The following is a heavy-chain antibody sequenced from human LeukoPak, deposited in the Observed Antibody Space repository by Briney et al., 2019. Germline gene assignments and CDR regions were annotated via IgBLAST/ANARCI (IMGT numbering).Heavy chain of an antibody. D-gene: IGHD6-19*01. Sequence: SQTLSLTCAISGDSVSSINGAWNWIRQSPSRGLEWLGRTYYRSKWYHDYASSLEGRITISPDTSTNQFSLQLNSVTPEDTAVYYCARDLGSSGWHTFDYWGQGTLVTVSS. V-gene: IGHV6-1*01. CDR3: ARDLGSSGWHTFDY. J-gene: IGHJ4*02. CDR2: TYYRSKWYH. CDR1: GDSVSSINGA.